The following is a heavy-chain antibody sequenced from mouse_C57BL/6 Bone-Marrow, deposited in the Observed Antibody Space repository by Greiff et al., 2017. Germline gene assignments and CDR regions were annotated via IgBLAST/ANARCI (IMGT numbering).Heavy chain of an antibody. CDR2: ISSGGDYI. J-gene: IGHJ3*01. Sequence: EVMLVESGEGLVKPGGSLKLSCAASGFTFSSYTMSWVRQTPEKRLEWVAYISSGGDYIYYADTVKGRFTISRDNARNTLYLQMSSLKSEDTAMYYCTRAEYDYDAYWGQGTLVTVSA. V-gene: IGHV5-9-1*02. D-gene: IGHD2-4*01. CDR3: TRAEYDYDAY. CDR1: GFTFSSYT.